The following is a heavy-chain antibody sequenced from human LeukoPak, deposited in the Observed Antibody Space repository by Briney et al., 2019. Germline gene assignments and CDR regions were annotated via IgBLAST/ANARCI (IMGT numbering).Heavy chain of an antibody. J-gene: IGHJ3*02. CDR1: VGSISSSSYY. V-gene: IGHV4-39*01. Sequence: PSVTLSLTCSVSVGSISSSSYYWGSIRQPPGKGVEWIGSIYYSGSTYYNPSLTSRVTMSVDTSKNQFSLKLSSVTAADTAVYYCARLGATMIVVVRDAFDIWGQGTMVTVSS. D-gene: IGHD3-22*01. CDR3: ARLGATMIVVVRDAFDI. CDR2: IYYSGST.